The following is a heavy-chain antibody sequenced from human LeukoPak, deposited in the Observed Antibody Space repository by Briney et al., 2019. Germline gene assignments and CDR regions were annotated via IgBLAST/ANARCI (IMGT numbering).Heavy chain of an antibody. CDR2: IIPIFGTA. V-gene: IGHV1-69*06. Sequence: ASVKVSCKASGGTFSSYAISWVRQAPGQGLEWMGGIIPIFGTANYAQKFQGRVTITADKSTSTAYMELSSLRSEDTAVYYCARMDLDYGDLEDWGQGTLVTVSS. J-gene: IGHJ4*02. D-gene: IGHD4-17*01. CDR1: GGTFSSYA. CDR3: ARMDLDYGDLED.